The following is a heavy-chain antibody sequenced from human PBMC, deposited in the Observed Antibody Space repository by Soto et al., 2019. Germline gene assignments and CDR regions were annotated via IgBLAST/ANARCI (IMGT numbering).Heavy chain of an antibody. J-gene: IGHJ6*03. D-gene: IGHD2-2*01. CDR1: GYPFTSYD. CDR2: MNPNRGNT. CDR3: ARATSVPAADYYYYLDV. Sequence: ASVKVSCKASGYPFTSYDINWVRQATGQGLEWMGWMNPNRGNTGYAQKFQGRVAMTRHTSTRTAYMELRSLRSEDTAVYYCARATSVPAADYYYYLDVWGKGTTVTVSS. V-gene: IGHV1-8*01.